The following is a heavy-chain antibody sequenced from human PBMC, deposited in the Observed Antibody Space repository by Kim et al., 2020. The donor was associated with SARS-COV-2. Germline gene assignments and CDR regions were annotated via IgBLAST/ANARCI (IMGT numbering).Heavy chain of an antibody. V-gene: IGHV3-30*07. J-gene: IGHJ3*02. D-gene: IGHD2-8*01. Sequence: SGKGRFTMSSDNSKNTLYLQKNSLRGEDTAVYYCAGVCTDCVCSRSAFDIWGQGTKVTVSS. CDR3: AGVCTDCVCSRSAFDI.